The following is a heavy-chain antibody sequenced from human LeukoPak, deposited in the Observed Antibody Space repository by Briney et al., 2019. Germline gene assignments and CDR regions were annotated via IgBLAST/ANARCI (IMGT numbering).Heavy chain of an antibody. Sequence: PGRSLRLSCVASGFTFNSYTIHWVRQAPGKGLEWVAVISFDEINAYYTDSVKGRFTISRDDSKNTLYLQMNSLRAEDTAVYYCAKAASKRTDYGDYAFYYYMDVWGKGTTVTISS. V-gene: IGHV3-30*04. J-gene: IGHJ6*03. D-gene: IGHD4-17*01. CDR3: AKAASKRTDYGDYAFYYYMDV. CDR2: ISFDEINA. CDR1: GFTFNSYT.